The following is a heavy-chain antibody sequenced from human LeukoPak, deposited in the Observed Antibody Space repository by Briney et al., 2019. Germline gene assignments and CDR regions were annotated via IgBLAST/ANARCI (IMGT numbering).Heavy chain of an antibody. CDR2: IYSSGST. V-gene: IGHV4-4*07. D-gene: IGHD6-6*01. CDR3: ARDWGVGGRPGYMDV. CDR1: GGSISSYY. Sequence: SETLSLTCTVPGGSISSYYWSWIRQPAGKGLEWIGRIYSSGSTNYNPSLKSRVTISVDTSKNQSSLNLSFGTAADTAVYFCARDWGVGGRPGYMDVWGKGTTVTVSS. J-gene: IGHJ6*03.